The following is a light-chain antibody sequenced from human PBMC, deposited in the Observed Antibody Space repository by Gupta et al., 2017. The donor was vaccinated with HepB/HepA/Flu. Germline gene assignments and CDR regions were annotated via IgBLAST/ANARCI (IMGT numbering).Light chain of an antibody. Sequence: EIVMMQSPATVSVSPGERATLSCRASQSVRSNLVWYKQKPGHAPRLLIYGASTMATGIPARFSGSGYGTEFTRTISSRQSEAFPVYYFPHDKNWPPITFGGGTKVEIK. CDR1: QSVRSN. CDR3: PHDKNWPPIT. V-gene: IGKV3-15*01. J-gene: IGKJ4*01. CDR2: GAS.